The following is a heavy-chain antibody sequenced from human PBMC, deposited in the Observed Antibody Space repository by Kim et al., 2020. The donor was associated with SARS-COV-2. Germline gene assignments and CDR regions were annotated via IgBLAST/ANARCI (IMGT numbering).Heavy chain of an antibody. CDR3: VQDWGRAAAG. CDR2: VSYTGST. V-gene: IGHV4-61*01. Sequence: SETLSLTCTLSGGSVSSGHYWSWNRQPPGKGLEWIGYVSYTGSTKYNPSLKSRVSISLDTSKNQFSLTLNSVTAAATAVYYCVQDWGRAAAGWGRGTLVTGSS. CDR1: GGSVSSGHY. D-gene: IGHD6-13*01. J-gene: IGHJ4*02.